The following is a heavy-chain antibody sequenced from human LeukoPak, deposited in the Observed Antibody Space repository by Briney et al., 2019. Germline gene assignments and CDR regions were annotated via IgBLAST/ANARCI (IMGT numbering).Heavy chain of an antibody. CDR2: IHTSGST. D-gene: IGHD2-21*02. CDR3: ARWSGDCSFDY. V-gene: IGHV4-4*07. Sequence: SETLSLTCTVSGASISTYYWSWIRQPAGKGLEWIGRIHTSGSTNSNPSLKSRVTMSLDTSKNQFSLKLSSVTAVDTAVYYCARWSGDCSFDYWGQGTLVTVSS. J-gene: IGHJ4*02. CDR1: GASISTYY.